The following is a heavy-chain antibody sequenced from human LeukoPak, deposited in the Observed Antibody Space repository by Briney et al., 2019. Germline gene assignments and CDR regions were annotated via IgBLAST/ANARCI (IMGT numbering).Heavy chain of an antibody. CDR2: ISGNGGDT. J-gene: IGHJ4*02. D-gene: IGHD3-9*01. CDR3: AKVPIYDILTGYDY. Sequence: GGSLRLSCAASGFTFGIYAMNWVRQAPGKGLEWVSSISGNGGDTYYADSVKGRFTISRDNSRNTLYLQMNSLRAEDTAVYYCAKVPIYDILTGYDYWGQGTLVTVSS. V-gene: IGHV3-23*01. CDR1: GFTFGIYA.